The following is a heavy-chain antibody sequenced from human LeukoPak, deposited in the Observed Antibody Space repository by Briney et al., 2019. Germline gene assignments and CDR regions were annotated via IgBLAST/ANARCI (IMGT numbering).Heavy chain of an antibody. CDR2: ISSSSSTI. CDR3: ARDCVLRYFGWLLGLVY. CDR1: GFTSSSYS. D-gene: IGHD3-9*01. V-gene: IGHV3-48*02. Sequence: GRSLRPSCAASGFTSSSYSMNWVRQAPAKGLEWVSYISSSSSTIYYADSLEGRFTISRDNAKNSLYLQMNSLRDEDTAVYYCARDCVLRYFGWLLGLVYWREGALVTVSS. J-gene: IGHJ4*02.